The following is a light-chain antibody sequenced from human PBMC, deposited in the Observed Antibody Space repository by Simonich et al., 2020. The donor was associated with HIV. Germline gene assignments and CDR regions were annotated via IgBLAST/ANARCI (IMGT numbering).Light chain of an antibody. V-gene: IGKV3-15*01. CDR3: QQYNLGLT. CDR2: GAS. Sequence: EIVMTQSPATLSVSPGERATLSCRASQSVSSNLAWYQQKPGPAPRLLIYGASTRATGIPARVSGSGSGTEFTLTISSMQSEDFAVYYCQQYNLGLTFGGGTKVEIK. CDR1: QSVSSN. J-gene: IGKJ4*01.